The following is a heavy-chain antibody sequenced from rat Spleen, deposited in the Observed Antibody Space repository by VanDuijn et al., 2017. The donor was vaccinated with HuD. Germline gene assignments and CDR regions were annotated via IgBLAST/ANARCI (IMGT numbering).Heavy chain of an antibody. V-gene: IGHV5-17*01. CDR2: IIYDGSSL. D-gene: IGHD1-12*02. CDR1: GFTFSDYA. CDR3: ARSDGTHYYLPFAD. Sequence: EVQLVESGGGLVQPGRSLKLSCTASGFTFSDYAMAWVRQAPKKGLEWVATIIYDGSSLYYRDSVKGRFTISRDNAHNTLYLQLKSLRSEDTATYYCARSDGTHYYLPFADWGQGTLVTVSS. J-gene: IGHJ3*01.